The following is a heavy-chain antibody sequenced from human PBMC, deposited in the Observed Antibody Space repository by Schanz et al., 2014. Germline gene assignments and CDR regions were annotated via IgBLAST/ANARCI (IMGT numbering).Heavy chain of an antibody. CDR1: GLNFDYYG. CDR3: TTYCDGGCAIDN. D-gene: IGHD6-19*01. V-gene: IGHV3-15*01. CDR2: IKSKTDGGTT. Sequence: VQLVESGGGVVQPGRSLRLSCATSGLNFDYYGMTWVRQAPGKGLEWVGRIKSKTDGGTTDYAAPVKGRFTISRDDSKNTLVLQMNSLKTEDTAVYYCTTYCDGGCAIDNWGQGALVTVSS. J-gene: IGHJ4*02.